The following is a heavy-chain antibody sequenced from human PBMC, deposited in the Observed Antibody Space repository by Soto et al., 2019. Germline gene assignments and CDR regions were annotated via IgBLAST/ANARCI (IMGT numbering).Heavy chain of an antibody. CDR1: CYTFSSYG. V-gene: IGHV1-18*01. CDR3: ARTYYYGSGTHYRFDS. CDR2: INNYSGNT. J-gene: IGHJ5*01. D-gene: IGHD3-10*01. Sequence: QVEVVQSGAEVKKPGASVKVSCETSCYTFSSYGTNWVRQAPGHGLEWRGWINNYSGNTKYAQRFQGRITMSTDTSTSTAYMEVRSLTYDDTAVYYCARTYYYGSGTHYRFDSWGQGTLVTVSS.